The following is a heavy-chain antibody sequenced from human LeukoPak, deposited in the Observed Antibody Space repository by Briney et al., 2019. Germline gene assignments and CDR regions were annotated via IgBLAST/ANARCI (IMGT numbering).Heavy chain of an antibody. CDR1: GYTFTDYY. J-gene: IGHJ4*02. V-gene: IGHV1-2*02. Sequence: ASVKVSFKASGYTFTDYYLHWVRQAPGQGLEWMGWINPNSGATNSAQKFQGRVTMTRDTSITTVHMELSRLTSDDTAVFYCAREGNFDFWGQGTLVTVSS. CDR3: AREGNFDF. CDR2: INPNSGAT.